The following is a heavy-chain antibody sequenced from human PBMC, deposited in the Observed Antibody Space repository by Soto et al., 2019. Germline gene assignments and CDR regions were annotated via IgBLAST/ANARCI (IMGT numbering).Heavy chain of an antibody. D-gene: IGHD3-16*01. CDR2: IYYSGTT. J-gene: IGHJ4*02. CDR1: GGSVSNDNYY. Sequence: ESLSRTCPVSGGSVSNDNYYWSWIRQPPGKGLEWIGYIYYSGTTNYNSYIKSRLSLSVDMSKNQFSLKLASVTAADTAVYFSARSQRGRTAFTFDYWGQGALVTVYS. V-gene: IGHV4-61*01. CDR3: ARSQRGRTAFTFDY.